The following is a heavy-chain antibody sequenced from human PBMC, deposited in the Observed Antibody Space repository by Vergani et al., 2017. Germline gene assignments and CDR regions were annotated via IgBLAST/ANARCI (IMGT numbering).Heavy chain of an antibody. D-gene: IGHD3-16*01. CDR2: IRNKANNYAT. Sequence: EVQLVESGGGLVQPGGSLKVSCAASGFTFSGSAMHWVRQASGKGLEWVGRIRNKANNYATAYAASVKGRFTISRDDAKNTTYLQMNSLKTEDTAMYYCTRMGGLGEPFDYWGQGTLVRLL. V-gene: IGHV3-73*01. CDR3: TRMGGLGEPFDY. CDR1: GFTFSGSA. J-gene: IGHJ4*02.